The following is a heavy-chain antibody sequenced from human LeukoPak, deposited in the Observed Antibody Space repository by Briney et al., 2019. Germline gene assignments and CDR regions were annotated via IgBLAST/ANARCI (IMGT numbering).Heavy chain of an antibody. CDR3: AKGKGRYCGSTSCYEFDY. D-gene: IGHD2-2*01. CDR2: ISFDGSNK. V-gene: IGHV3-30*18. J-gene: IGHJ4*02. CDR1: GFTFSSYG. Sequence: GGSLRLSCAASGFTFSSYGIHWVRQAPGKGLEWVAVISFDGSNKYYADSVKGRFTIARDNSKNTLYLQMDSLRAEDTAVYYCAKGKGRYCGSTSCYEFDYWGQGTLVTVS.